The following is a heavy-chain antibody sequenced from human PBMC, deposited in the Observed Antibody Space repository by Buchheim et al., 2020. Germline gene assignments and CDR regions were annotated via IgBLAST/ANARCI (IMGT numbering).Heavy chain of an antibody. J-gene: IGHJ6*02. D-gene: IGHD4-17*01. V-gene: IGHV3-30-3*01. CDR3: ARTLGYGDQGAYYYYYGLDV. CDR1: GFTFSSYA. Sequence: QVQLVEAGGGVVQPGRSLKLSCAASGFTFSSYAMHWVRQAPGKGLEWVALISFDGTNKYYTDSVKGRFSISRDNSKNTLYLQMNSLRGEDTAMYYCARTLGYGDQGAYYYYYGLDVWGQGTT. CDR2: ISFDGTNK.